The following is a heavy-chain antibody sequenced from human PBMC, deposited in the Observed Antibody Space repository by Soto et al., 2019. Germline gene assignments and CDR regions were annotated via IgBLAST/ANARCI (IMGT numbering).Heavy chain of an antibody. CDR3: AREGRPGHFDY. CDR2: IWYDGSNK. CDR1: GFTFSSYG. J-gene: IGHJ4*02. Sequence: PGGSLRLSCAASGFTFSSYGMHWVRQAPGKGLEWVAVIWYDGSNKYYADSVKGRFTISRDNSKNTLYLQMNSLRAEDTAVYYCAREGRPGHFDYWGQGTLVTVSS. D-gene: IGHD6-6*01. V-gene: IGHV3-33*01.